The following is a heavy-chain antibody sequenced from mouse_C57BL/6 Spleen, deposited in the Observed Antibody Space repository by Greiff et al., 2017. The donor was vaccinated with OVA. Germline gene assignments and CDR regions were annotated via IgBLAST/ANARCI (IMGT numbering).Heavy chain of an antibody. CDR3: AREGGYPFAY. V-gene: IGHV1-82*01. J-gene: IGHJ3*01. CDR1: GYAFSSSW. D-gene: IGHD2-2*01. Sequence: QVQLKESGPELVKPGASVKISCKASGYAFSSSWMNWVKQRPGKGLEWIGRIYPGDGDTNYNGKFKGKATLTADKSSSTAYMQLSSLTSEDSAVYFCAREGGYPFAYWGQGTLVTVSA. CDR2: IYPGDGDT.